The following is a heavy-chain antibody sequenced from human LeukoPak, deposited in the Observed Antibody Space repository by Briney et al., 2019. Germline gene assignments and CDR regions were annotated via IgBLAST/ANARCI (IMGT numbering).Heavy chain of an antibody. V-gene: IGHV1-8*03. CDR2: MNPNSGDT. CDR1: GYTFSRYD. J-gene: IGHJ4*02. D-gene: IGHD5-12*01. CDR3: ARWPRGYEPDY. Sequence: ASVKVSCKASGYTFSRYDINWVRQATGQGLEWMGWMNPNSGDTGYAQKFQGRVTITRNTSISTAYMELSSLRSEDTAAYYCARWPRGYEPDYWGQGTLVTVSS.